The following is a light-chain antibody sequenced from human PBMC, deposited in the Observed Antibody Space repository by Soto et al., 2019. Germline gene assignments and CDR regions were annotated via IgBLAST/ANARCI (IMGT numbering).Light chain of an antibody. CDR2: DAS. CDR1: QSVSSY. CDR3: QQYNNWPET. Sequence: EIVLTQSPATLSLSPGERATLSWRASQSVSSYLAWYQQKPGQAPRLLIYDASNRATGIPARFSGSGYGTEFNLTISSLQSEDFAVYYCQQYNNWPETFGQGTKVDIK. J-gene: IGKJ1*01. V-gene: IGKV3-15*01.